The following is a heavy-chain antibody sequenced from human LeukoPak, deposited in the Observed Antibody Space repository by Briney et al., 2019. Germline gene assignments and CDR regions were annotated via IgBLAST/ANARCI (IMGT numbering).Heavy chain of an antibody. D-gene: IGHD5-24*01. J-gene: IGHJ4*02. V-gene: IGHV4-59*01. CDR1: GGSFNRYY. CDR3: ARVRGGTYNHYFDY. Sequence: SETLSLTCTVSGGSFNRYYWSWIRQPTGKGLEWIGYIYYAGSTNYNPSLKSRITISVDTSKNQFSLKMTSITAADTAVYYCARVRGGTYNHYFDYWGQGTLVTVSS. CDR2: IYYAGST.